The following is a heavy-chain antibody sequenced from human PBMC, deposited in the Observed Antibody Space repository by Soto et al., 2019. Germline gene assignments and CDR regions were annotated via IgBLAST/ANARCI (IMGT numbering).Heavy chain of an antibody. V-gene: IGHV3-11*06. CDR3: ARPGYSGSYWREFDY. CDR2: ISSSSSYT. D-gene: IGHD1-26*01. J-gene: IGHJ4*02. CDR1: GFTFSDYY. Sequence: QVQLVESGGGLVKPGGSLRLSCAASGFTFSDYYMSWIRQAPGKGLEWVSYISSSSSYTNYADSVKGRFTISRDNAKNSLYLQMNSLRAEDTAVYYCARPGYSGSYWREFDYWGQGTLVTVSS.